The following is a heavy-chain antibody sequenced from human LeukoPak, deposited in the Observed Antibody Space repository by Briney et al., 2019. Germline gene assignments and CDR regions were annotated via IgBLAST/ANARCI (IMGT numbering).Heavy chain of an antibody. CDR2: MNPYSGDR. J-gene: IGHJ4*02. CDR3: ARTTSFTASGYDY. V-gene: IGHV1-8*03. D-gene: IGHD6-25*01. Sequence: ASVKVSCKTSGYTFINYHINWVRQATGQGLEWMGWMNPYSGDRGYAQKFQGRVSITSDTSISTAYMDLSSPRSDDTAVYFCARTTSFTASGYDYWGQGTLVTVSS. CDR1: GYTFINYH.